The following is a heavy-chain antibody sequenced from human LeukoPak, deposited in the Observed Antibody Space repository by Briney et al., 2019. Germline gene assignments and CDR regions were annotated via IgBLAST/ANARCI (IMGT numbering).Heavy chain of an antibody. J-gene: IGHJ6*03. CDR1: GGSISSSSYY. V-gene: IGHV4-39*01. CDR3: ARLATTVLLWFREPPDFYYYYMDV. D-gene: IGHD3-10*01. Sequence: SETLSLTCTVSGGSISSSSYYWGWIRQPPGKGLEWIGSIYYSGSTYYNPSLKSRVTISVDTSKNQFSLKLSSVTAADTAVYYCARLATTVLLWFREPPDFYYYYMDVWGKGTTVTVSS. CDR2: IYYSGST.